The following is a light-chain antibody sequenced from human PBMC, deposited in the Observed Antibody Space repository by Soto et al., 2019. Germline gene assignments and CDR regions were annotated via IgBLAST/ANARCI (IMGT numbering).Light chain of an antibody. CDR1: QSLLHSNGYNY. CDR3: MQALQTPIT. V-gene: IGKV2-28*01. J-gene: IGKJ5*01. CDR2: LGS. Sequence: DIVMTQSPLSLPVTPGEPASISYRSSQSLLHSNGYNYLDWYLQKPGQSPQLLIYLGSNRASGVPDRLSGSGSGTDFTLKISRVEAEDVGVYYCMQALQTPITFGQGTRLEIK.